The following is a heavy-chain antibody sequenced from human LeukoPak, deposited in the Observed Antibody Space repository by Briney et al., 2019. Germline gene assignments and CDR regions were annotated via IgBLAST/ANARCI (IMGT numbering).Heavy chain of an antibody. CDR2: ISDSSTTI. D-gene: IGHD6-19*01. CDR1: GFTFSSYN. CDR3: AKRNSSGWSTYYFDY. J-gene: IGHJ4*02. V-gene: IGHV3-48*01. Sequence: GGSLRLSCAASGFTFSSYNMNWVRQAPGKGLEWVSYISDSSTTIYYADSVKGRFTISRDNSKNTLYLQMNSLRAEDTAVYYCAKRNSSGWSTYYFDYWGQGTLVTVSS.